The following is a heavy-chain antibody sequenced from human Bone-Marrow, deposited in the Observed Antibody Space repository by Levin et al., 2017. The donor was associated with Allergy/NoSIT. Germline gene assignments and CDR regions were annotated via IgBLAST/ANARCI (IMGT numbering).Heavy chain of an antibody. V-gene: IGHV4-59*01. J-gene: IGHJ3*02. CDR3: AREGPYPGSSGWSGDAFDI. D-gene: IGHD6-19*01. CDR2: IYYSGST. Sequence: SETLSLTCTVSGGSISSYYWSWIRQPPGKGLEWIGYIYYSGSTNYNPSLKSRVTISVDTSKNQFSLKLSSVTAADTAVYYCAREGPYPGSSGWSGDAFDIWGQGTMVTVSS. CDR1: GGSISSYY.